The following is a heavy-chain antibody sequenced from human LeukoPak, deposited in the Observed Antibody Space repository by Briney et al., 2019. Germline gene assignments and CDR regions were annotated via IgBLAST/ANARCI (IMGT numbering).Heavy chain of an antibody. V-gene: IGHV3-21*01. J-gene: IGHJ3*01. CDR1: GFTFSSYS. CDR2: ISSSSSYI. CDR3: SRGGIFHGFDV. Sequence: GGSLRLSCAASGFTFSSYSMNWVRQAPGKGLEWVSSISSSSSYIYYADSVKGRFTISRDNAKNTLYLQMDSLRAEDTAAYFCSRGGIFHGFDVWGQGTTVTVSS. D-gene: IGHD2-15*01.